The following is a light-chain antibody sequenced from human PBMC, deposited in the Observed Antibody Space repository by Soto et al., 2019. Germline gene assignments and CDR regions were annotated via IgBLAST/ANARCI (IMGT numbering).Light chain of an antibody. V-gene: IGLV1-51*01. J-gene: IGLJ2*01. CDR3: GAWDSSLSAVV. Sequence: QSVLTQPPSVSAAPGQKVTISSSGSSSNLGNNNVCWYQQLPGTAPKLLIYDNSNRPSGIPERFSGSKSGTSATLGITGLQTGDEADYYCGAWDSSLSAVVFGGGTKLTVL. CDR2: DNS. CDR1: SSNLGNNN.